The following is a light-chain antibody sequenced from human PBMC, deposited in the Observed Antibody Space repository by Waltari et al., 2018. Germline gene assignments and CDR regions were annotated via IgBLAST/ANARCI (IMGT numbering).Light chain of an antibody. CDR2: DDS. CDR1: KLGDEY. J-gene: IGLJ2*01. CDR3: PTWDSTPSGG. Sequence: SYELTQPPSVSVSPGQTASITCSGDKLGDEYVCWYQQKSGQSPILVIYDDSKRPSGIPWRISGSHSWNTAPLDIQGTPAIGGGYYYWPTWDSTPSGGFGGGTKLTVL. V-gene: IGLV3-1*01.